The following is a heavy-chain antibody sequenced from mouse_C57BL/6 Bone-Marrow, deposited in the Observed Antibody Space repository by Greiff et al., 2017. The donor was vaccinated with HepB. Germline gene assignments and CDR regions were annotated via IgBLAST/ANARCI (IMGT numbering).Heavy chain of an antibody. Sequence: DVKLVESGGGLVKPGGSLKLSCAASGFTFSSYAMSWVRQTPEKRLEWVATISDGGSYTYYPDNVKGRFTISRDNAKNNLYLQMSHLKSEDTAMYYCARDGDGNYAMDYWGQGTSVTVSS. CDR3: ARDGDGNYAMDY. D-gene: IGHD1-2*01. J-gene: IGHJ4*01. V-gene: IGHV5-4*01. CDR1: GFTFSSYA. CDR2: ISDGGSYT.